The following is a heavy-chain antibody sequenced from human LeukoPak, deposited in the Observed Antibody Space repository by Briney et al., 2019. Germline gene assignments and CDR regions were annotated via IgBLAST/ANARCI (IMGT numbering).Heavy chain of an antibody. V-gene: IGHV1-46*01. Sequence: GASVKVSCKASGYTFTSYYMHWVRQAPGQGLEWMGIINPSGGSTSYTQKFQGRVTMTRDTSTSTVYMELSSLRSEDTAVYFCASSNPLAVAGTIDYWGQGTLVTVSS. CDR3: ASSNPLAVAGTIDY. J-gene: IGHJ4*02. D-gene: IGHD6-19*01. CDR1: GYTFTSYY. CDR2: INPSGGST.